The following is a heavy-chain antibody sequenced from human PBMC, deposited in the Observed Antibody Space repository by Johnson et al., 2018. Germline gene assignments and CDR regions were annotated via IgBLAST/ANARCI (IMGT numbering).Heavy chain of an antibody. J-gene: IGHJ4*02. V-gene: IGHV3-15*07. CDR3: TTFLGG. CDR1: GLNFNTAW. Sequence: EVQLVESGGGLVKPGGSLRLSCAASGLNFNTAWMNWVRPAPGKGLEWVGRIKSKTDGGTTDYAAPGKGRFTSSRDDSKNMLYLKMNSLKIEDPAVYYCTTFLGGGGQGTLVTVSS. D-gene: IGHD3-10*01. CDR2: IKSKTDGGTT.